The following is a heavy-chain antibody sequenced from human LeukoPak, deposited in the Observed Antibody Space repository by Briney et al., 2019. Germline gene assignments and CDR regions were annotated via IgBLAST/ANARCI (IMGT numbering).Heavy chain of an antibody. D-gene: IGHD6-13*01. Sequence: GASVKVSFKASGYTFTSYGISWVRQAPGQGLEWMGWISAYNSNTNYAQKLQGRVTMTTDTSTSTAYMELRSLRSDDTAVYYCARVQGIAAGPEFDPWGQGTLVTVSS. J-gene: IGHJ5*02. V-gene: IGHV1-18*01. CDR1: GYTFTSYG. CDR2: ISAYNSNT. CDR3: ARVQGIAAGPEFDP.